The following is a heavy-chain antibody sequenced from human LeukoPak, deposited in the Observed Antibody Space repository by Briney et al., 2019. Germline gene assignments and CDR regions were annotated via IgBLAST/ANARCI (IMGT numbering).Heavy chain of an antibody. CDR1: GFTFSSYA. Sequence: GGSLRLCCAASGFTFSSYAMSWVRQAPGKELEWVSAISGSGGSTYYADSVKGRFTISRDNSKNTLYLQMNSLRAEDTAVYYCAKAKVHSGSYYFDYWGQGTLVTVSS. J-gene: IGHJ4*02. D-gene: IGHD1-26*01. V-gene: IGHV3-23*01. CDR2: ISGSGGST. CDR3: AKAKVHSGSYYFDY.